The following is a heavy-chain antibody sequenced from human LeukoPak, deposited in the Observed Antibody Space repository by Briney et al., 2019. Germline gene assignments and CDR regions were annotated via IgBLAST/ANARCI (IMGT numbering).Heavy chain of an antibody. CDR1: GFTLNSYA. J-gene: IGHJ6*04. Sequence: PGGSLRLSCAAPGFTLNSYAMNWVRQAPGQGLESVSAISDSGSKTYYADSVKGRFTISRDNSKNALYLQMNSLRAEDTAVYYCAKRILTGYPNYGMDVWGKGTTVTVSS. CDR2: ISDSGSKT. V-gene: IGHV3-23*01. D-gene: IGHD3-9*01. CDR3: AKRILTGYPNYGMDV.